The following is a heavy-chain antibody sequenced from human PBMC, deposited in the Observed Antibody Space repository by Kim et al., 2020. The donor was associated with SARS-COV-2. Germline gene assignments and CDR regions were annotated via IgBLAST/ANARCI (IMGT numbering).Heavy chain of an antibody. CDR3: ARWDSSSWFRSKGFDP. CDR1: GFTFSSYS. D-gene: IGHD6-13*01. J-gene: IGHJ5*02. V-gene: IGHV3-21*01. CDR2: ISSSSSYI. Sequence: GGSLRLSCAASGFTFSSYSMNWVRQAPGKGLECVSSISSSSSYIYYADSVKGRFTISRDNAKNSLYLQMNSLRAEDTAVYYCARWDSSSWFRSKGFDPWGQGTLVTVSS.